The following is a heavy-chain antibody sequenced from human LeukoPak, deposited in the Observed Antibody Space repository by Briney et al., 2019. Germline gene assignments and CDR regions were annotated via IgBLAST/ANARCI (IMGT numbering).Heavy chain of an antibody. CDR3: ARCQPYYDILTGYYNYYYMDV. CDR1: GGSISSHY. V-gene: IGHV4-59*11. CDR2: IYYSGST. Sequence: SETLSLTCTVSGGSISSHYWSWIRQPPGKGLEWIGYIYYSGSTNYNPSLKSRVTISVDTSKNQFSLKLSSVTAADTAVYYCARCQPYYDILTGYYNYYYMDVWGKGTTVTVSS. J-gene: IGHJ6*03. D-gene: IGHD3-9*01.